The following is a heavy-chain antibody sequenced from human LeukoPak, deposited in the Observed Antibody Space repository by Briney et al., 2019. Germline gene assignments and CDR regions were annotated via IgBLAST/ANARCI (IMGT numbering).Heavy chain of an antibody. CDR2: ITPSSGAT. CDR1: GYTFTDYY. J-gene: IGHJ4*02. Sequence: ASVKVSCKASGYTFTDYYMHWVRQAPGQGLEWMGWITPSSGATNYAHKFQGRVTMTSDTSITTASMELSRLRPDDTAVYYCARIDFWSGYCLDYWGQGTLVTVSS. V-gene: IGHV1-2*07. CDR3: ARIDFWSGYCLDY. D-gene: IGHD3-3*01.